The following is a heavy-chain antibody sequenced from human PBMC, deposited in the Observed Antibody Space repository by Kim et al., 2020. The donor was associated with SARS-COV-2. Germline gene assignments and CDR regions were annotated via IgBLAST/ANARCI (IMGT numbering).Heavy chain of an antibody. CDR3: ARDVNIVVVPAANKYFGCFQH. J-gene: IGHJ1*01. Sequence: GGSLRLSCAASGFTFSSYAMHWVRQAPGKGLEWVAVISYDGSNKYYADSVKGRFTISRDNSKNTLYLQMNSLRAEDTAVYYCARDVNIVVVPAANKYFGCFQHWGQGTLVTVSS. V-gene: IGHV3-30-3*01. CDR2: ISYDGSNK. D-gene: IGHD2-2*01. CDR1: GFTFSSYA.